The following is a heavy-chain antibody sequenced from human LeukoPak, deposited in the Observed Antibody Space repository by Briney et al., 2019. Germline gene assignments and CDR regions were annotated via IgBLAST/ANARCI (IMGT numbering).Heavy chain of an antibody. V-gene: IGHV3-15*01. CDR2: IKSKTGGGTT. CDR3: TTDQSFYDSSGYPFDY. Sequence: GGSLRLSCAASGFTFSNAWMRWVRQAPGKGREWVGRIKSKTGGGTTDYDAPVKGRFTISRDHSKNTLYLQMNSLKTEDTAVYYCTTDQSFYDSSGYPFDYWGQGTLVTVSS. D-gene: IGHD3-22*01. CDR1: GFTFSNAW. J-gene: IGHJ4*02.